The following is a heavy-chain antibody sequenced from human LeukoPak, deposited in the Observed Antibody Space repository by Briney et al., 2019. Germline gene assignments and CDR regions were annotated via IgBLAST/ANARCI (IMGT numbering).Heavy chain of an antibody. J-gene: IGHJ4*02. CDR1: GYTFNKYG. CDR2: IIPILGIA. D-gene: IGHD6-6*01. CDR3: ASLYSSSC. V-gene: IGHV1-69*04. Sequence: SVKVSCKASGYTFNKYGISWVRQAPGQGLEWMGRIIPILGIANYAQKFQGRVTITADKSTSTAYMELSSLRSEDTAVYYCASLYSSSCWGQGTLVTVPS.